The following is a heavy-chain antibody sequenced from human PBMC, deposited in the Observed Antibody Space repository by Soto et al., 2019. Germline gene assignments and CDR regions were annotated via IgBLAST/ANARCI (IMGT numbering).Heavy chain of an antibody. Sequence: GGSLRLSCAASGFTFSTYSMNWVRQAPGKGLEWVSYISSSGTTIYYADSVKGRFTISRDNAKNSLSLQMNSLRDEDTGVYYCARAMTGTLVARGFDVWGQGTMVTVSS. CDR2: ISSSGTTI. CDR1: GFTFSTYS. CDR3: ARAMTGTLVARGFDV. J-gene: IGHJ3*01. V-gene: IGHV3-48*02. D-gene: IGHD3-9*01.